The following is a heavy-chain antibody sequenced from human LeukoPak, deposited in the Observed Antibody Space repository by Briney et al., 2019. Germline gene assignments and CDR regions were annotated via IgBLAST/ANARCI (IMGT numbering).Heavy chain of an antibody. V-gene: IGHV1-69*05. CDR2: VIPIFGTA. J-gene: IGHJ3*02. CDR3: ARAQIPYAFVI. CDR1: GGTFSSYA. Sequence: SVRLSRKASGGTFSSYAASGVRHAPAQGREWMGGVIPIFGTANYAQKSQGRVTITTDESTSRAYVELSSLRSEDTAVYSCARAQIPYAFVIWGGGTMVSVSS.